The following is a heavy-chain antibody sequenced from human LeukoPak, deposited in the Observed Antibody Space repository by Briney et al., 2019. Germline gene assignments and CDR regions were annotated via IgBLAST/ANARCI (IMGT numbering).Heavy chain of an antibody. Sequence: GGSLRLSCAASGFTFSDYYMSWIRQAPGKGLEWVSYISSSGSTIYYADSVKGRFTISRDNAKNSLYLQMNSLRAEDTAVYYCARDQDDCGGDCYTSYWYFDLWGRGTLVTVSS. D-gene: IGHD2-21*02. CDR3: ARDQDDCGGDCYTSYWYFDL. V-gene: IGHV3-11*04. CDR2: ISSSGSTI. J-gene: IGHJ2*01. CDR1: GFTFSDYY.